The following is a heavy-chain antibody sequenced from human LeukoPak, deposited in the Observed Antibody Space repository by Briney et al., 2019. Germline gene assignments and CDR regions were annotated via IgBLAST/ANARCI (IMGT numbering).Heavy chain of an antibody. CDR2: ISPIATTI. V-gene: IGHV3-48*01. CDR3: AREYSSSSGRSFDY. CDR1: GFSLSGYR. J-gene: IGHJ4*02. D-gene: IGHD6-6*01. Sequence: GGSLRLSCAASGFSLSGYRMNWVRQAPGKGLEWVSYISPIATTIYYADSVKGRFTISRDNPKNSLYLQMNSLRAEDTAVYYCAREYSSSSGRSFDYWGQGTLVTVSS.